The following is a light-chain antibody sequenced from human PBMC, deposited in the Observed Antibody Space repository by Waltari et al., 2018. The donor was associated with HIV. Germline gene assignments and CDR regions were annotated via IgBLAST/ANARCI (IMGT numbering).Light chain of an antibody. CDR1: PLIGTW. V-gene: IGKV1-5*03. CDR2: KAS. CDR3: QQYNKFPLT. Sequence: DVQMTRFPSTRSASIGDRVTITCRASPLIGTWLAWYEQKPGNAPQLLIYKASTLKSGVPTRFSVSGSGTQFTLTISSLQPDDFETYFCQQYNKFPLTFAVGTKVDIK. J-gene: IGKJ4*01.